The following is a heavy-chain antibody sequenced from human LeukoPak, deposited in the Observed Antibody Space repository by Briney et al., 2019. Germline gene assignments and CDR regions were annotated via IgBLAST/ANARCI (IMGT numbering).Heavy chain of an antibody. D-gene: IGHD6-19*01. Sequence: GGSLRLSCAASGFTFSSYWMSWVRQAPGKGLEWVANIKQDGSEKYYVDSVKGRFTISRDNTKNSLYLQMNSLRAEDTAVYYCARDTWLDYDAFDIWGQGTMVTVSS. CDR1: GFTFSSYW. CDR3: ARDTWLDYDAFDI. CDR2: IKQDGSEK. J-gene: IGHJ3*02. V-gene: IGHV3-7*01.